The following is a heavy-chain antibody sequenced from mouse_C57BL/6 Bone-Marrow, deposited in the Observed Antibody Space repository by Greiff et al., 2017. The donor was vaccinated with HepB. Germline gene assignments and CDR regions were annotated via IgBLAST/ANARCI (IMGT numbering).Heavy chain of an antibody. Sequence: EVHLVESEGGLVQPGSSMKLSCTASGFTFSDYYMAWVRQVPEKGLEWVANINYDGSSTYYLDSLKSRFIISRDNAKNILYLQMSSLKSEDTATYYCARGNYYGSILTYWGQGTLVTVSA. CDR3: ARGNYYGSILTY. D-gene: IGHD1-1*01. CDR2: INYDGSST. CDR1: GFTFSDYY. J-gene: IGHJ3*01. V-gene: IGHV5-16*01.